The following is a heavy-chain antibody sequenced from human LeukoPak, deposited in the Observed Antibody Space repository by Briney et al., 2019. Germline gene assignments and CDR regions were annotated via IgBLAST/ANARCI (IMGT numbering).Heavy chain of an antibody. CDR3: ARQSYDFWSGYPYNWFDP. J-gene: IGHJ5*02. CDR2: IYYSGST. Sequence: SETLSLTCTVSGGSISSSSYYWGWIRQPPGKGLEWIGSIYYSGSTYYNPSLKSRVTISVDTSKNQFSLKLSSVTAADTAVYYCARQSYDFWSGYPYNWFDPWGQGTLVTVSS. D-gene: IGHD3-3*01. CDR1: GGSISSSSYY. V-gene: IGHV4-39*01.